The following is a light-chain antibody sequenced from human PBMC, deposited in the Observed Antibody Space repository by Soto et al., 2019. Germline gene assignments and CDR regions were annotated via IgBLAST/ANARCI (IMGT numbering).Light chain of an antibody. Sequence: QSALTQPPSASGSPGQSVTISCTGTSSDVGGYNYVSWYQQHPGKAPKLMIYEVSKRPSGVPDRFSGSKSGSAASLTVSGLQAEDEADYYCSSYAGSNIYVFGTWTKVTVL. CDR2: EVS. CDR3: SSYAGSNIYV. J-gene: IGLJ1*01. V-gene: IGLV2-8*01. CDR1: SSDVGGYNY.